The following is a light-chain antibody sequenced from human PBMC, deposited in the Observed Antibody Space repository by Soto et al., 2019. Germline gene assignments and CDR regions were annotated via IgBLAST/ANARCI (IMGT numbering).Light chain of an antibody. CDR1: RSNIGSNY. Sequence: SVLTQPPSASGTPGLWVTISCSGSRSNIGSNYVYWYHQFPGTAPKLLIYKNNQRPSGVPDRFSGSKSDTSASLAISGLRSEDEADYYCAAWDDSLSGVVFGGGTKLTVL. V-gene: IGLV1-47*01. CDR2: KNN. CDR3: AAWDDSLSGVV. J-gene: IGLJ2*01.